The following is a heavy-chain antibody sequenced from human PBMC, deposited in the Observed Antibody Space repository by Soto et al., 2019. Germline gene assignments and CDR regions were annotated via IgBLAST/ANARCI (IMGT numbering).Heavy chain of an antibody. V-gene: IGHV4-59*01. CDR1: GGSISSYY. D-gene: IGHD3-10*01. CDR3: ARGSMVRGADV. CDR2: IYYSGSN. Sequence: QVQLQESGPGLVKPSETLSLTCTVSGGSISSYYWSWIRQPPGKGLEWIGYIYYSGSNNYNPSLKRRVTISVDTSKNQFSLKLSSVTAADTAGYYCARGSMVRGADVWVQGTTVTVSS. J-gene: IGHJ6*02.